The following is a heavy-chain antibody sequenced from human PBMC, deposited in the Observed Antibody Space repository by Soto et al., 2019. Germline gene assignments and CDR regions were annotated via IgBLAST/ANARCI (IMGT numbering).Heavy chain of an antibody. Sequence: QVQLVQSGADLKKPGASVQVSCKTSGYTFSNYAINWVRQAPGQGLEWMGWISSYNSYNGDTKYAKMLQDRLTMTIDTSTATAYMELRSLKSDDTAVYYCARSELERGEVGYYGMDVWGQGTTVSVSS. CDR2: ISSYNSYNGDT. CDR3: ARSELERGEVGYYGMDV. J-gene: IGHJ6*02. D-gene: IGHD3-16*01. V-gene: IGHV1-18*04. CDR1: GYTFSNYA.